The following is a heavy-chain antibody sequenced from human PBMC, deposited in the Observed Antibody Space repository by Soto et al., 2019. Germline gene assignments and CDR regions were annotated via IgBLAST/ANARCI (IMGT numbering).Heavy chain of an antibody. CDR2: INDNGDTT. Sequence: VQLLESGGGLVQPGESLRLSGAASGFTFSDDAMSWVRPAPGKGLEWVSGINDNGDTTHYADSVKGRFTISRDNTRNTMYLQMSILRGEDTAVYYCAAGGWYCRGGSCHFDYWGQGPLVTVSS. CDR3: AAGGWYCRGGSCHFDY. J-gene: IGHJ4*02. CDR1: GFTFSDDA. V-gene: IGHV3-23*01. D-gene: IGHD2-15*01.